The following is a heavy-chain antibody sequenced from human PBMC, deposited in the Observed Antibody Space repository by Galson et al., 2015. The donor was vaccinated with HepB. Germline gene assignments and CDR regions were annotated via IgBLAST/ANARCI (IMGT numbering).Heavy chain of an antibody. CDR2: IKPSGGGT. CDR3: ARDGGSSISCRGGGNWFDP. Sequence: SVKVSCKASGYTFTNYHIHWVRQAPGQGLEWMGIIKPSGGGTNYAQKFQGRVTMTRDTSTGTVYMELSSLRSEDTAVYYCARDGGSSISCRGGGNWFDPWGQVTLVTV. D-gene: IGHD2-2*01. J-gene: IGHJ5*02. CDR1: GYTFTNYH. V-gene: IGHV1-46*01.